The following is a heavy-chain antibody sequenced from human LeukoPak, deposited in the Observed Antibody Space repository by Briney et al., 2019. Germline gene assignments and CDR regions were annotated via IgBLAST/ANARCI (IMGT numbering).Heavy chain of an antibody. J-gene: IGHJ4*01. V-gene: IGHV1-2*02. CDR1: GYTFSGYY. Sequence: ASVKVACKASGYTFSGYYIHWVRQAPGQGLGWMGWINPKSGGTNYAQKFQGRVTMTRDTSISIVYMELSRLTLDDTAVYYCARALRYDDSSGYYAYWGQGPRVTVSS. D-gene: IGHD3-22*01. CDR3: ARALRYDDSSGYYAY. CDR2: INPKSGGT.